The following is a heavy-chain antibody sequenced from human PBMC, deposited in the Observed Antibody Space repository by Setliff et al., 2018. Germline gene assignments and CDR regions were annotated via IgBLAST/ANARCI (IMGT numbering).Heavy chain of an antibody. Sequence: GGSLRLSCAASGFTFSSYEMNWVRQAPGKGLEWVSYISSSGSTIYYADSVKGRFTISRDNAKNSLYLQMNSLRAEDTAVYYCARGPTIFGAIYYMDVWGKGTTVTVSS. J-gene: IGHJ6*03. V-gene: IGHV3-48*03. D-gene: IGHD3-3*01. CDR1: GFTFSSYE. CDR3: ARGPTIFGAIYYMDV. CDR2: ISSSGSTI.